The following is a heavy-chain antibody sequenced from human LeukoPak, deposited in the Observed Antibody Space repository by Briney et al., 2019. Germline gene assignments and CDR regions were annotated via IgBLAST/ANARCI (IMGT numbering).Heavy chain of an antibody. Sequence: SETLSLTCTVSGGSISSYYWSWIRQPPGKGLEWIGYIYYSGSTNYNPSLKSRVTISVDTSKNQFSLKLSSVTAADTAVYYCARASYIGGVIVDWGQGTLVTVSS. D-gene: IGHD3-16*02. CDR1: GGSISSYY. J-gene: IGHJ4*02. CDR2: IYYSGST. CDR3: ARASYIGGVIVD. V-gene: IGHV4-59*01.